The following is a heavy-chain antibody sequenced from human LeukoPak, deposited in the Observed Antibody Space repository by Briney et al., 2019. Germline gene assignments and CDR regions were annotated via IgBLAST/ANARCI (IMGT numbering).Heavy chain of an antibody. D-gene: IGHD6-13*01. V-gene: IGHV4-31*03. CDR1: GGSISSSSYY. CDR3: ARAYSSSWYYFDY. J-gene: IGHJ4*02. Sequence: PSETLSLTCTVSGGSISSSSYYWGWIRQHPGKGLEWIAYIYYSGSTYYNPSLKSRVTISVDTSKNQFSLKLSSVTAADTAVYYCARAYSSSWYYFDYWGQGTLVTVSS. CDR2: IYYSGST.